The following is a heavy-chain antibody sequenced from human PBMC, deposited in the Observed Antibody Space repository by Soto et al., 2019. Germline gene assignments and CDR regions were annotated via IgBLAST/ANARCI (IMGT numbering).Heavy chain of an antibody. CDR3: ATKRPYDSSGYYWRYYGMDV. CDR2: MHYTGFS. Sequence: TSETLSLTCSFSGDSVTSHYLTWIRQSPEKGLEWIGYMHYTGFSHYNPSLKSRLTISVDRSKNQFTLQLTSVTVEDTATYYCATKRPYDSSGYYWRYYGMDVWGQGTTVTVSS. V-gene: IGHV4-59*02. D-gene: IGHD3-22*01. CDR1: GDSVTSHY. J-gene: IGHJ6*02.